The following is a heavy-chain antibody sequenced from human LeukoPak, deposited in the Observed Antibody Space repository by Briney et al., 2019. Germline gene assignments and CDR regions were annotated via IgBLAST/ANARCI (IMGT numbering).Heavy chain of an antibody. CDR2: ISYDGSNK. J-gene: IGHJ4*02. CDR3: ARDREGIFDY. Sequence: GGSLRLSCAASGFTFSNYDMHWVRQAPGKGLEWVAVISYDGSNKYYADSVKGRFTISRDNSKNTLYLQMNSLRAEDTAVYYSARDREGIFDYWGQGTLVTVSS. D-gene: IGHD6-13*01. CDR1: GFTFSNYD. V-gene: IGHV3-30*19.